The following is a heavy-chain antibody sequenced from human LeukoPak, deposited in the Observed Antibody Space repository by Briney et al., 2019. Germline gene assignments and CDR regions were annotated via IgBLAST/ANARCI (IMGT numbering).Heavy chain of an antibody. J-gene: IGHJ6*02. Sequence: GGSLRLSCAASGFTFSDYYMSWIRQAPGKGLEWVSVIYSGGSTYYADSVKGRFTISRDNSKNTLYLQMNSLRAEDTAVYYCARVPNYYYGMDVWGQGTTVTVSS. CDR3: ARVPNYYYGMDV. CDR1: GFTFSDYY. V-gene: IGHV3-53*01. CDR2: IYSGGST.